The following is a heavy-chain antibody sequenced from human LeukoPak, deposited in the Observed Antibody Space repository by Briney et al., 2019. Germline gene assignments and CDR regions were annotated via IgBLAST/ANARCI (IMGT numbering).Heavy chain of an antibody. Sequence: SETLSLTCTVSGGSISSYYWSWIRQPPGKGLEWIGYIYYSESTNYNPSLKSRVTISVDTSKNQFSLKLSSVTAADTAVYYCARNGQLTYYYGMDVWGQGTTVTVSS. D-gene: IGHD6-13*01. CDR1: GGSISSYY. J-gene: IGHJ6*02. CDR2: IYYSEST. CDR3: ARNGQLTYYYGMDV. V-gene: IGHV4-59*01.